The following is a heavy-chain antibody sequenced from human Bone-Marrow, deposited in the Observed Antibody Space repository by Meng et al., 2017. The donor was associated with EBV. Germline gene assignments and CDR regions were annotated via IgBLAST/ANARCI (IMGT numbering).Heavy chain of an antibody. CDR1: GGTFSSYA. V-gene: IGHV1-69*01. CDR3: ARAPLHGDYLFDY. J-gene: IGHJ4*02. Sequence: HGQLVESGAEGKKPGSSVKVSCKASGGTFSSYAISWVRQAPGQGLEWMGGIIPIFGTANYAQKFQGRVTITADESTSTAYMELSSLRSEDTAVYYCARAPLHGDYLFDYWGQGTLVTVSS. D-gene: IGHD4-17*01. CDR2: IIPIFGTA.